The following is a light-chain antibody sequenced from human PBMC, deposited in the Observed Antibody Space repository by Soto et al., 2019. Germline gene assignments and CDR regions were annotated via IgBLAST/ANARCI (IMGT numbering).Light chain of an antibody. CDR1: QSISSW. J-gene: IGKJ5*01. CDR3: QKYNSAPF. Sequence: DNQRTPSTFTLAASVGTGVTNTFRASQSISSWLAWYQQKPGKAPKLLIYDASSLESGVPSRFSGSGSGTEFTLTISSLQPDDFATYYCQKYNSAPFFGQGTRLAIK. V-gene: IGKV1-5*01. CDR2: DAS.